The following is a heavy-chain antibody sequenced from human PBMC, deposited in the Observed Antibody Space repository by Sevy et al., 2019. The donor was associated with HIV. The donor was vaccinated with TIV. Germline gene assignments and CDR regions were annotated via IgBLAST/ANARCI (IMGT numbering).Heavy chain of an antibody. CDR1: SGSFSDFY. D-gene: IGHD3-3*01. CDR3: VRFDTKFKIFGVPRGAY. CDR2: INHREVT. J-gene: IGHJ4*02. V-gene: IGHV4-34*01. Sequence: SETLSLTCTVYSGSFSDFYWNWIRQSPGKGLEWIGEINHREVTNYNPSLKSRVTISADASNRQFSLKLTSVTAADTAVYYCVRFDTKFKIFGVPRGAYWGPGTLVTVSS.